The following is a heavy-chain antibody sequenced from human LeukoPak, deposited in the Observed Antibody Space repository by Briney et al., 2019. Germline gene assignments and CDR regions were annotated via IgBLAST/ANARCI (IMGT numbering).Heavy chain of an antibody. CDR2: FYYSGST. V-gene: IGHV4-39*01. CDR3: ARHTRHGNYVRGVDY. CDR1: GGSISSRSYY. J-gene: IGHJ4*02. D-gene: IGHD4-17*01. Sequence: PSETLSLTCAVSGGSISSRSYYWGWVRQPPGKGLEWIGSFYYSGSTFYNPSLKSRVTISVDTSKMKFSLKLSSVTAADTAVYYCARHTRHGNYVRGVDYWGRGTLVTVSS.